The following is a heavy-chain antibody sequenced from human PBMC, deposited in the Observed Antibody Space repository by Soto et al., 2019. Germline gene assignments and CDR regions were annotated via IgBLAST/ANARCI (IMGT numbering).Heavy chain of an antibody. V-gene: IGHV1-69*05. J-gene: IGHJ6*02. D-gene: IGHD3-3*01. Sequence: ASVKVSCKASGGTFSSYAISWVRQAPGQGLEWMGGIIPIFGTANYAQKFQGRVTMTRDTSTSTVYMELSSLRSEDTAVYYCARDFRYYVFWIGYYMGYYYYYGMDVWGQGTTATVSS. CDR3: ARDFRYYVFWIGYYMGYYYYYGMDV. CDR2: IIPIFGTA. CDR1: GGTFSSYA.